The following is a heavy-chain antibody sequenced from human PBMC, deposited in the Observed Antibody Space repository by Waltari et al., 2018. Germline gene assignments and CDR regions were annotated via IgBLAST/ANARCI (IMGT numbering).Heavy chain of an antibody. J-gene: IGHJ3*02. CDR1: GFTFNSYS. D-gene: IGHD2-2*01. CDR2: IRSGMSTI. Sequence: EVSLVESGGDLVQPGESLRLSCAASGFTFNSYSMNWIRQAPGKGREWLSYIRSGMSTIFYGDSVKGRFTISRDNAKNSLYLRMNSLRAEDTAVYYCARGGYCNSTTCHGSSAFDIWGQGTVVTVSS. CDR3: ARGGYCNSTTCHGSSAFDI. V-gene: IGHV3-48*01.